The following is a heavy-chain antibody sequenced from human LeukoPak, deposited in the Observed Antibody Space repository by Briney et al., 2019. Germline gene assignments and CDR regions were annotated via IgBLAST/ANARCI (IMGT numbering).Heavy chain of an antibody. CDR1: GGSISSYY. Sequence: SERMSLTCTVSGGSISSYYWSWNRQPPGKGLEWIGYIYYSGSTNYNPSLRSRIAVSADTPKNQFSLKLSSVTAADTAVYYCARALYYYDSSGYYSFDYSGDRRLVTASS. V-gene: IGHV4-59*01. CDR3: ARALYYYDSSGYYSFDY. D-gene: IGHD3-22*01. CDR2: IYYSGST. J-gene: IGHJ4*03.